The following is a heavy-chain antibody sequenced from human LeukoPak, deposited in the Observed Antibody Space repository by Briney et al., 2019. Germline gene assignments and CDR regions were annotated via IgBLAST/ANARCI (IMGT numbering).Heavy chain of an antibody. V-gene: IGHV3-23*01. CDR1: GFTFSSHA. CDR2: ISSTGGST. Sequence: GGSLRLSCAASGFTFSSHAMNWVRKAPGKGLEWVAIISSTGGSTYYTDSVKGRFTISRDNSKNTLYLQMNSLRAEDTAVYYCAKRGGDSGGYYAAYFDYWGQGTLVTVSS. CDR3: AKRGGDSGGYYAAYFDY. J-gene: IGHJ4*02. D-gene: IGHD1-26*01.